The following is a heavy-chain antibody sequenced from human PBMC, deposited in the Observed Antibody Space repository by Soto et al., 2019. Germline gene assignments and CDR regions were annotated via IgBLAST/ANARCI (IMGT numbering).Heavy chain of an antibody. J-gene: IGHJ4*02. CDR1: GGTFSIYT. Sequence: QVQLVQSGAEVKKPGSSVKVSCKASGGTFSIYTISWVRQAPGQGLEWMGRIIPILGLANYAQKFQGRVTLXADKSTSTAYMELSSLRSEDTAVYYCASRYDSSDYWGQGTLVTVSS. D-gene: IGHD3-22*01. V-gene: IGHV1-69*02. CDR2: IIPILGLA. CDR3: ASRYDSSDY.